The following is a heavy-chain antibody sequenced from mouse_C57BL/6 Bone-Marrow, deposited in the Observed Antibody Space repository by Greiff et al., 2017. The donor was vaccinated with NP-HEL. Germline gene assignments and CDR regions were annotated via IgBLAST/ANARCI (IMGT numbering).Heavy chain of an antibody. CDR2: IHPSDSDA. J-gene: IGHJ3*01. CDR3: ANGGNDYDYFAY. V-gene: IGHV1-74*01. D-gene: IGHD2-4*01. Sequence: QVQLQQPGAELVKPGASVKVSCKASGYTFTSYWMHWVKQRPGQGLEWIGRIHPSDSDANYNQKFKGKATLTVDKSSSTAYMQLSSLTSEDSAVYYCANGGNDYDYFAYWGQGTLVTVSA. CDR1: GYTFTSYW.